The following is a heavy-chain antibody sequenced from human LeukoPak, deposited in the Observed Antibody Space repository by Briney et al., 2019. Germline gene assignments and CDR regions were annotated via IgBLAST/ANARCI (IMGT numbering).Heavy chain of an antibody. CDR1: GFTVSSNF. CDR3: ARGPYGDYGRLGEGAFDI. J-gene: IGHJ3*02. D-gene: IGHD4-17*01. V-gene: IGHV3-53*01. CDR2: IYSGGST. Sequence: GGSLRLSCAASGFTVSSNFMSWVRQAPGKGLEWVSLIYSGGSTYYADSVKGRFTISRDNSKNTLYLQMNSLRADDTALYYCARGPYGDYGRLGEGAFDIWGQGTMVTVSS.